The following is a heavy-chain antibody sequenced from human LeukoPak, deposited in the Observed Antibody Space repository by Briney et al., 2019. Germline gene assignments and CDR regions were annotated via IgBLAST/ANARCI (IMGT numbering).Heavy chain of an antibody. CDR3: ARDPPGSSWSIGDY. D-gene: IGHD6-13*01. CDR1: GYTFTGYY. V-gene: IGHV1-3*01. Sequence: ASVKVSCKASGYTFTGYYMHWVRQAPGQRLEWMGWINAGNGNTKYSQKFQGRVTITRDTSASTAYMELSSLRSEDTAVYYCARDPPGSSWSIGDYWGQGTLVTVSS. J-gene: IGHJ4*02. CDR2: INAGNGNT.